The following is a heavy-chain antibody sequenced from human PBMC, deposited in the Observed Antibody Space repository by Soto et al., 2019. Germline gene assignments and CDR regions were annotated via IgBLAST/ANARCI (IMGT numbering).Heavy chain of an antibody. Sequence: QVQLVESGGGVVQPGRSLRLSCAASGFTFSSYAMHWVRQAPGKGLEWVAVISYDGSNKYYADSVKGRFTISRDNSKNTLYMQMNSLSAEDTAVYYCARVVYSSSWQDYWGQGTLVTVSS. CDR3: ARVVYSSSWQDY. V-gene: IGHV3-30-3*01. J-gene: IGHJ4*02. CDR1: GFTFSSYA. CDR2: ISYDGSNK. D-gene: IGHD6-13*01.